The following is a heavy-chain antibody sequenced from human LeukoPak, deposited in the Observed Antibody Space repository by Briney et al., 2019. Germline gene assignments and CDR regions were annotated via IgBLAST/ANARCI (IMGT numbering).Heavy chain of an antibody. J-gene: IGHJ4*02. CDR2: IWYDGSNK. D-gene: IGHD5-24*01. CDR3: ARGRDGASAY. V-gene: IGHV3-33*01. Sequence: GGSLRLSCAASGFTFSSYGMHWVRQAPGKGLEWVAVIWYDGSNKYYADSVKGRFTISRDNAKNTLYLQMNSLRAEDTAVYFCARGRDGASAYWGQGALVTVSS. CDR1: GFTFSSYG.